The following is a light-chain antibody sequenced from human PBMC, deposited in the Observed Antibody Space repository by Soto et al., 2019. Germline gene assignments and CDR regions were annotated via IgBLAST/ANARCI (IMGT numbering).Light chain of an antibody. J-gene: IGKJ1*01. Sequence: EIVLTQSPGTLSLSPGDRATLSCRASQSVNSAYLAWYQQKPGQAPRLLIYGASSRFTGVPDRFGGSGSGTDFTLTISRLEPEDFAVYYCQKHYSSPRFGQGTKVEIK. CDR1: QSVNSAY. CDR3: QKHYSSPR. V-gene: IGKV3-20*01. CDR2: GAS.